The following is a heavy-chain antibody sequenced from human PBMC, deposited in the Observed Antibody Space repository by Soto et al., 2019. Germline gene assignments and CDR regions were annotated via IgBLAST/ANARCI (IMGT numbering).Heavy chain of an antibody. Sequence: GESLKISCEGSGFSFSKYKIGWVRQMPGKGLEWMGIIYPGDSDTRYSPSFQGQVTISADKSISTAYLQWSSLKASDTAMYYCARRYCSGGSCYSYGNWFDPWGQGTLVTVSS. D-gene: IGHD2-15*01. CDR1: GFSFSKYK. CDR2: IYPGDSDT. CDR3: ARRYCSGGSCYSYGNWFDP. J-gene: IGHJ5*02. V-gene: IGHV5-51*01.